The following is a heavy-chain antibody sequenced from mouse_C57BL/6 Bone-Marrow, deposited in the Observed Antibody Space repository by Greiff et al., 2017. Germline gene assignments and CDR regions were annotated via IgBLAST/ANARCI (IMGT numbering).Heavy chain of an antibody. CDR2: FSSGGDYI. V-gene: IGHV5-9-1*02. Sequence: EVKLMESGEGLVKPGGSLKLSCAASGFTFSSYAMSWVRQTPEKRLEWVAYFSSGGDYIYYAATVKGRFTISSDNARNTLYLQMSRLKSEDTAMYYCTRAEYYGSSYYWYFDVWGTGTTVTVSS. D-gene: IGHD1-1*01. J-gene: IGHJ1*03. CDR3: TRAEYYGSSYYWYFDV. CDR1: GFTFSSYA.